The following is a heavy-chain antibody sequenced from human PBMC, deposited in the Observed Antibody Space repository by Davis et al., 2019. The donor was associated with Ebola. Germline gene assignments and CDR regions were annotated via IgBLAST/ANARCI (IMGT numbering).Heavy chain of an antibody. CDR1: EFTFSSYW. J-gene: IGHJ4*02. V-gene: IGHV3-7*03. CDR3: AKVSYWLY. CDR2: IKPDGSEK. D-gene: IGHD2-15*01. Sequence: PGGSLRLSCAASEFTFSSYWMSWVRQAPGKGLEWVASIKPDGSEKYYVDSVKGRFTISRDNAKDSLFLQMTSLRGEDTAVYYCAKVSYWLYWGQGTLVTVSS.